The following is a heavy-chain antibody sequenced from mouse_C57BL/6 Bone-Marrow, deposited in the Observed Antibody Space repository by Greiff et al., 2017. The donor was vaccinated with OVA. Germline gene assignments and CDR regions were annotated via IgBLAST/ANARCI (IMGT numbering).Heavy chain of an antibody. CDR3: ARSAAQAWFAY. CDR2: IYPSDSET. D-gene: IGHD3-2*02. Sequence: QVQLQQSGAELVRPGSSVKLSCKASGYTFTSYWMDWVKQRPGQGLEWIGNIYPSDSETHYNQKFKDKATLTVDKSSSTAYMQLSSLTSEDSAVYYCARSAAQAWFAYWGQGTLVTVSA. V-gene: IGHV1-61*01. J-gene: IGHJ3*01. CDR1: GYTFTSYW.